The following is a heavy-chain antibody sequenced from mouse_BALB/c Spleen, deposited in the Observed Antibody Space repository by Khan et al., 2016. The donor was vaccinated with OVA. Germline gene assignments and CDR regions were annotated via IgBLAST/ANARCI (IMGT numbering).Heavy chain of an antibody. J-gene: IGHJ2*01. V-gene: IGHV1-20*02. Sequence: EVQLQQSGPELVKPGASVKISCKASGYSFTGYFMNWVMQSHGKSLEWIGSINPHIGETFYNQKFQGKATLTVDESSSTAHMELRSLASEDSAVYYWARIYRSDFDYWGQGTTLTVSS. D-gene: IGHD1-1*01. CDR2: INPHIGET. CDR3: ARIYRSDFDY. CDR1: GYSFTGYF.